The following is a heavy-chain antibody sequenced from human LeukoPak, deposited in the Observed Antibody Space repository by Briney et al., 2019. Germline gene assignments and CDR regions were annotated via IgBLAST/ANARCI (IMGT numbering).Heavy chain of an antibody. CDR2: ISSSSSYI. CDR1: WGTLRFPF. Sequence: GGGPRLSRATSWGTLRFPFLKWGRQAPGEGVEWVSTISSSSSYIYYADSVKGRFTISRDNAKNSLHLQMNSLRAEDTAVYYCAKDSSYMDVWGKGTTVTVSS. D-gene: IGHD2-2*01. V-gene: IGHV3-21*01. CDR3: AKDSSYMDV. J-gene: IGHJ6*03.